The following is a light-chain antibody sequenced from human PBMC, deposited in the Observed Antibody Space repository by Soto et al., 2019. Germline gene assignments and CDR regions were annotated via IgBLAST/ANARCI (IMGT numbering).Light chain of an antibody. CDR2: EVS. CDR3: SSFTNTGTLV. Sequence: QPASVSGSPGQSITISCTGTSSDVGGYNYVSWCQQHPGKAPKLMIYEVSNRPSGVSNRFSGSKSGNTASLTISGLQTEDEADYYCSSFTNTGTLVFGTGTKLTVL. V-gene: IGLV2-14*01. CDR1: SSDVGGYNY. J-gene: IGLJ1*01.